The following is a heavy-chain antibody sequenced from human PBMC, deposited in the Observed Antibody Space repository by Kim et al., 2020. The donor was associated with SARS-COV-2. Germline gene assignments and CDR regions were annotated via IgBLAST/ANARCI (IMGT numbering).Heavy chain of an antibody. V-gene: IGHV3-21*01. D-gene: IGHD6-19*01. Sequence: GGSLRLSCAASGFTFSSYSMNWVRQAPGKGLEWVSSISSSSSYIYYADSVKGRFTISRDNAKNSLYLQMNSLRAEDTAVYYCASRQWLGNRNYYYYGMDVWGQGTTVTVSS. CDR3: ASRQWLGNRNYYYYGMDV. J-gene: IGHJ6*02. CDR1: GFTFSSYS. CDR2: ISSSSSYI.